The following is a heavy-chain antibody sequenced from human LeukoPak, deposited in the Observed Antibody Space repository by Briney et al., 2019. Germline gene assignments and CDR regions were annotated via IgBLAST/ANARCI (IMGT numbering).Heavy chain of an antibody. CDR2: ISSNGGST. CDR3: ARTGAVAGTFDP. CDR1: GFTFSTYA. J-gene: IGHJ5*02. V-gene: IGHV3-64*01. D-gene: IGHD6-19*01. Sequence: GGSLRLSCAASGFTFSTYAMHWVRQAPGKGLEYVSTISSNGGSTYYVNSVKGRLTISRDNSMNALYLQMSSLRAEDMAVYYCARTGAVAGTFDPWGQGTLVTVSS.